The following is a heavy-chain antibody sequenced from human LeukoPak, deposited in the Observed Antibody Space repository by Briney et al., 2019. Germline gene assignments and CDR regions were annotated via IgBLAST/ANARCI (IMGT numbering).Heavy chain of an antibody. CDR1: GGSISSYY. D-gene: IGHD2-15*01. CDR3: ARDQDTVVGYFDY. V-gene: IGHV4-30-4*01. CDR2: IYYSGST. J-gene: IGHJ4*02. Sequence: SETLSLTCTVSGGSISSYYWSWIRQPPGKGLEWIGYIYYSGSTYYNPSLKSRVTISVDTSKNQFSLKLSSVTAADTAVYYCARDQDTVVGYFDYWGQGTLVTVSS.